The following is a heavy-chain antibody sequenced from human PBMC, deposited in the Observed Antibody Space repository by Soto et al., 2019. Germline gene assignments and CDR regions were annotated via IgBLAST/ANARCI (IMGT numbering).Heavy chain of an antibody. CDR2: IKYDESEK. CDR3: AIVRTEIYYGMDV. CDR1: GFTFRTYW. V-gene: IGHV3-7*05. J-gene: IGHJ6*02. Sequence: EVQLVESGGGLVQPGGSLRLSCVASGFTFRTYWMAWVRQAPEKGLEWVANIKYDESEKYYVDSVKGRFTVSRDNARNSLFVQMNSLRAEDTAVYYCAIVRTEIYYGMDVWGQGTTVTVSS.